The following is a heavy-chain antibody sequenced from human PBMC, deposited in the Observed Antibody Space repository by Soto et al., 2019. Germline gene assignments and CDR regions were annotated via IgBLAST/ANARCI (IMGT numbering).Heavy chain of an antibody. J-gene: IGHJ4*02. CDR3: ASTPGTAMVTYFDY. Sequence: LRLSCAASGFTFSDYYMSWIRQAPGKGLEWVSYISSSSSYTNYADSVKGRFTISRDNAKNSLYLQMSSPRAEDTAVYYCASTPGTAMVTYFDYWGQGTLVTVSS. V-gene: IGHV3-11*06. CDR1: GFTFSDYY. D-gene: IGHD5-18*01. CDR2: ISSSSSYT.